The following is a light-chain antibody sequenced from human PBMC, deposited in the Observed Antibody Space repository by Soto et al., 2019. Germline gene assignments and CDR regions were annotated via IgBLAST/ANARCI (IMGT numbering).Light chain of an antibody. J-gene: IGKJ3*01. V-gene: IGKV4-1*01. CDR1: QSVLYSSNNKNY. CDR2: WAS. CDR3: QQHYRTRFT. Sequence: DIVMTQSPDSLAVSLGERATINCKSSQSVLYSSNNKNYLAWYQQKPGQPPKLLIYWASTRESGVPDRFSGSGSGTDFTLTISCLQAEDVAVYYCQQHYRTRFTFGPGTKVDIK.